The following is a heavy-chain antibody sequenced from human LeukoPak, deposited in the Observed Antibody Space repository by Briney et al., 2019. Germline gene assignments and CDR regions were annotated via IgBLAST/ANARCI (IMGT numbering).Heavy chain of an antibody. J-gene: IGHJ4*02. CDR1: GYTFTDYH. CDR2: IHPNSGGT. V-gene: IGHV1-2*02. Sequence: ASVKVSCKASGYTFTDYHMHWVRQAPGQGLEWMGWIHPNSGGTNYAQKFQGRVSNTRGPSNRTAHPELSRPGSDDPAVHYRLVVYILGDYWGQGTLVTVSS. CDR3: LVVYILGDY. D-gene: IGHD2-2*01.